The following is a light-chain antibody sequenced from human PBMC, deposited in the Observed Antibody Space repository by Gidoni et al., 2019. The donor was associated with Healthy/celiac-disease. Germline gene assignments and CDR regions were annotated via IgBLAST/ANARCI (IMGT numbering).Light chain of an antibody. CDR1: SSNIGNNY. CDR2: ENN. J-gene: IGLJ2*01. CDR3: GTWDSSLSAVV. V-gene: IGLV1-51*02. Sequence: QSVLTQPPSVSAAPGQKVTISCSGSSSNIGNNYVSWYQQLPGTAPKLLIYENNKRPSGIPDRFSGPKSGTSATLSITGLQTGDEADYYCGTWDSSLSAVVFGGGTKLTVL.